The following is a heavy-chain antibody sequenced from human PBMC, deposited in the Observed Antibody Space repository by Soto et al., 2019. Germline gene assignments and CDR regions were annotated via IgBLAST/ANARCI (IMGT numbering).Heavy chain of an antibody. J-gene: IGHJ5*02. CDR1: GNSFTSYW. Sequence: XYSLKVSWKCSGNSFTSYWIGLVLQMPGKGLEWMGIIYPGDSDTRYSPSFQGQVTISADKSISTAYLQWSSLKASDTAMYYCARRDGPNWFDPWGQGTLVTVSS. V-gene: IGHV5-51*01. CDR3: ARRDGPNWFDP. CDR2: IYPGDSDT.